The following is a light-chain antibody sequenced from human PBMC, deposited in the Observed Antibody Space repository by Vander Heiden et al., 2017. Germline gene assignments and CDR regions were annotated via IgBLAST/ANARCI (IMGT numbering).Light chain of an antibody. CDR3: QQSYSVPWT. Sequence: DIQMTQSPSSLSASVGDRVTITCRVSQPINSYLNWYQEKPGKAPNLLIYATSNLQSGVPSRFSGSGSGPDFTLTIRSVQPEDFATYFCQQSYSVPWTFGQGTKVEIK. CDR1: QPINSY. J-gene: IGKJ1*01. CDR2: ATS. V-gene: IGKV1-39*01.